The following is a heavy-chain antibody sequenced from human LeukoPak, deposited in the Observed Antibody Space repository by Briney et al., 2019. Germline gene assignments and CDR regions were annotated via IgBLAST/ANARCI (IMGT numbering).Heavy chain of an antibody. D-gene: IGHD6-13*01. CDR1: GGSISSYY. CDR2: IYYSGST. J-gene: IGHJ3*02. Sequence: SETLSLTCTVSGGSISSYYWSWIRQPPGKGLEWIGYIYYSGSTNYNPSLKSRVTISVDTSKNQFSLKLSSVTAADMAVYYCARVIRRSIAAPPDAFDIWGQGTMVTVSS. CDR3: ARVIRRSIAAPPDAFDI. V-gene: IGHV4-59*01.